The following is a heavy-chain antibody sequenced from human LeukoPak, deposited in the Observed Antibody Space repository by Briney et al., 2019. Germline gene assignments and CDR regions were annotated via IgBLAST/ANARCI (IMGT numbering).Heavy chain of an antibody. J-gene: IGHJ2*01. CDR3: GWGVYGGGCGGCCYCYLDL. Sequence: GGSLRLSCAASGFTFSSYAMSWVRQAPGKGLEWVSAISGSGGSTYYADSVKGRFTISRDNAKNSLYLQMNSLRAEDTAVYYCGWGVYGGGCGGCCYCYLDLWGRGTWVT. D-gene: IGHD1-26*01. V-gene: IGHV3-23*01. CDR2: ISGSGGST. CDR1: GFTFSSYA.